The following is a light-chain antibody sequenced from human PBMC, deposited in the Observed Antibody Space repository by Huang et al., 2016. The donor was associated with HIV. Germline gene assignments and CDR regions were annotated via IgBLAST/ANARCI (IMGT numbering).Light chain of an antibody. CDR1: QCVSSD. CDR2: GAS. Sequence: EIVMTQSPATLSVSPGERASLSCRASQCVSSDLAWYQQRPGQAPRLLIYGASTRATGIPARFSGSGSGTEFTLTISSLQSEDFAVYNCQQYNKWPRTFGQGTKVEIK. CDR3: QQYNKWPRT. J-gene: IGKJ1*01. V-gene: IGKV3-15*01.